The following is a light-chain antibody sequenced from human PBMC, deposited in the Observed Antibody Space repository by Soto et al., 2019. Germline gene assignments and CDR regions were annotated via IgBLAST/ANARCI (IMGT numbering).Light chain of an antibody. CDR1: TSNIGSNY. CDR3: ETRDDSRNASD. V-gene: IGLV1-44*01. J-gene: IGLJ1*01. CDR2: SNY. Sequence: SLPSHLRSRSETPGQRATISYSGSTSNIGSNYLHWSQRSPGSAPKLLIYSNYPRLSGVPDRFSGSSSGTSASLSLRGPQSEDEADYSCETRDDSRNASDIGTGSKGTGL.